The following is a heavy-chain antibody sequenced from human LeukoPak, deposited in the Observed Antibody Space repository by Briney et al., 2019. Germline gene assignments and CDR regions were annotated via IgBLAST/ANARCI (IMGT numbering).Heavy chain of an antibody. D-gene: IGHD6-6*01. V-gene: IGHV3-23*01. J-gene: IGHJ4*02. CDR2: ISGSGGST. CDR1: GSTFSSYA. Sequence: GGSLRLSCAASGSTFSSYAMSWVRQAPGKGLEWVSAISGSGGSTYYADSVKGRFTISRDNSKNTLYLQMNSLRAEDTAVYYCANGDSSSYYFDYWGQGTLVTVSS. CDR3: ANGDSSSYYFDY.